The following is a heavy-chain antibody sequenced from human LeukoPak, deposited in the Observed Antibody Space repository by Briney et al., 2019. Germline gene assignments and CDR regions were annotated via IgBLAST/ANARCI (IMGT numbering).Heavy chain of an antibody. D-gene: IGHD3-22*01. V-gene: IGHV1-8*03. CDR3: ARSGYYYYFDY. CDR2: MDPNSGNT. J-gene: IGHJ4*02. CDR1: GYTFTSYD. Sequence: ASVKVSCKASGYTFTSYDINWVRQATGQGLEWMGWMDPNSGNTGYAQKFQGRVTITRNTSISTAYMELSSLRSEDTAVYYCARSGYYYYFDYWGQGTLVTVSS.